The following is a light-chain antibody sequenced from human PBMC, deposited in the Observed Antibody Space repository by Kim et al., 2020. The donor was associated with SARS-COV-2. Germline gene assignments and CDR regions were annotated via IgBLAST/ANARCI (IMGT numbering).Light chain of an antibody. J-gene: IGLJ3*02. V-gene: IGLV3-19*01. CDR1: SLRSYY. CDR3: NSRESSANHWM. CDR2: GKN. Sequence: ALGQTVRITCQGDSLRSYYASWYQQKPGKAPVLVFYGKNNRPSGIPDRFSGSYSGNTASLTITAAQAEDEADYYCNSRESSANHWMFGGGTKLTVL.